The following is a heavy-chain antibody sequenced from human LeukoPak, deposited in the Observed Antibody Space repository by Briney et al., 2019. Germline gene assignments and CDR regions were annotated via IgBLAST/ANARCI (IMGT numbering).Heavy chain of an antibody. CDR1: GFTFSSYA. V-gene: IGHV3-64*01. D-gene: IGHD1-26*01. CDR3: ARDGWEELLPAYYFDY. Sequence: GGSLRLSCAASGFTFSSYAMHWVRQAPGKGLEYVSAISSNGGSTYYASSVKGRFTISRDNSKNTLYLQMGSLRAEDMAVYYCARDGWEELLPAYYFDYWGQGTLVTVSS. CDR2: ISSNGGST. J-gene: IGHJ4*02.